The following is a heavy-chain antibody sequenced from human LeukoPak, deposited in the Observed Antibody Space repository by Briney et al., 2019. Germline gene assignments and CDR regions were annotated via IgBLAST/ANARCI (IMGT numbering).Heavy chain of an antibody. CDR1: GGSISTYY. Sequence: SETLSLTCTVSGGSISTYYWSWIRQRPGKGLEWIGYIYYSGSTNYNPSLKSRVTISVDTSKNQFSLKLSSVTAADTAVYYCARDGSGWGRPYLDYWGQGTLVTVSS. J-gene: IGHJ4*02. CDR2: IYYSGST. V-gene: IGHV4-59*01. D-gene: IGHD6-19*01. CDR3: ARDGSGWGRPYLDY.